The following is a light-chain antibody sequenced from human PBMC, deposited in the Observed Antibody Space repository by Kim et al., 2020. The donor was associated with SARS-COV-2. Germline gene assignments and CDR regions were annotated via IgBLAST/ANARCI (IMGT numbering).Light chain of an antibody. CDR1: QSVSTY. Sequence: SWSPGERATLACRASQSVSTYLAWYQQKPGQAPRLLIYGASARATGIPDRFSGSGSGTDFTLTIGRLETEDFAMYFCQQFGTSPYSFGQGTKLEI. CDR2: GAS. V-gene: IGKV3-20*01. J-gene: IGKJ2*03. CDR3: QQFGTSPYS.